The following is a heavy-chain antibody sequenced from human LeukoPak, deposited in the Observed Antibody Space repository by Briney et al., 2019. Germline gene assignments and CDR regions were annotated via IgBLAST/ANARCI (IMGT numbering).Heavy chain of an antibody. D-gene: IGHD3/OR15-3a*01. CDR3: AGDRGWTNYYYGMDV. Sequence: SETLSLTCTVSGGSISNSSWSWIRQPPGKGLEWIGYIYNSGSSNYNPSLKSRVTISVDTSKNQFSLKLSSVTAADTAAYYCAGDRGWTNYYYGMDVWGQGTTVTVSS. CDR1: GGSISNSS. V-gene: IGHV4-59*01. CDR2: IYNSGSS. J-gene: IGHJ6*02.